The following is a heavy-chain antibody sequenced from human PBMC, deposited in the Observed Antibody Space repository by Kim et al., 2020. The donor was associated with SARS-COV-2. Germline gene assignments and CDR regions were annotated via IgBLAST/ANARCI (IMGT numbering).Heavy chain of an antibody. Sequence: SETLSLTCTVSGGSISSGGYYWSWIRQHPGKGLEWIGYIYYSGSTYYNPSLKSRVTISVDTSKNQFSLKLSSVTAADTAVYYCAREDYYGSGSYHLIGYWGQGTLVTVSS. CDR2: IYYSGST. V-gene: IGHV4-31*03. CDR1: GGSISSGGYY. J-gene: IGHJ4*02. CDR3: AREDYYGSGSYHLIGY. D-gene: IGHD3-10*01.